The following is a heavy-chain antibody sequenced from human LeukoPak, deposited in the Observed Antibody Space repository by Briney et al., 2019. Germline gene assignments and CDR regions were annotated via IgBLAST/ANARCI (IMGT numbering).Heavy chain of an antibody. CDR1: GGSISSGSYY. V-gene: IGHV4-61*02. D-gene: IGHD2-21*02. Sequence: SQTLSLTCTVSGGSISSGSYYWSWIRQPAGKGLEWIGRIYTSGSTNYNPSLKSRVTISVDTSKNQFSLKLSSVTAADTAVYYCARESVMVTRGFDYWGQGTLVTVSS. J-gene: IGHJ4*02. CDR3: ARESVMVTRGFDY. CDR2: IYTSGST.